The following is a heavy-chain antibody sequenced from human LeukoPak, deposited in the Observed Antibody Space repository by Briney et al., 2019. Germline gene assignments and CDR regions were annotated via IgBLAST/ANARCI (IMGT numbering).Heavy chain of an antibody. CDR3: ARRAGTTFDY. D-gene: IGHD3-10*01. CDR1: VGPISTYY. J-gene: IGHJ4*02. CDR2: IYYSGST. Sequence: SETLSLTCTVSVGPISTYYWNWIRQPPGKGLEWIGYIYYSGSTKYNPSLTSRVSVSIDTSKNQFSLKLTSVTAADTAVYYCARRAGTTFDYWGQGILVSVSS. V-gene: IGHV4-59*08.